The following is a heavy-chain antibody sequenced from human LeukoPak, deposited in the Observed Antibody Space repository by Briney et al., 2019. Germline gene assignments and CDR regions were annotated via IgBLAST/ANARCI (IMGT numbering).Heavy chain of an antibody. CDR3: AGRSGSFDY. Sequence: GGSLGLSCAASGFTFSNYWMSWVRQAPGKGLEWVANIKQDGSKRNYVGAVNGRFTISRDNARNSLYLQMNSLRVEDTAVYYCAGRSGSFDYWGQGTLVTVSS. V-gene: IGHV3-7*01. D-gene: IGHD3-10*01. CDR1: GFTFSNYW. J-gene: IGHJ4*02. CDR2: IKQDGSKR.